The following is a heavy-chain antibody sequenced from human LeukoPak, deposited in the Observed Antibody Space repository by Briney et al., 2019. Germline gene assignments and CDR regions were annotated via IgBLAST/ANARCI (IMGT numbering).Heavy chain of an antibody. Sequence: GGSLRLSCAASGFTISKYSMHWVRQAPGKGLEWVAVISHDGSNKYYADSVKGRFTISRDNSKNMLYLQMNGLRPEDTAVYYCAEKGISDYWGQGTLVTVSS. D-gene: IGHD6-13*01. CDR3: AEKGISDY. V-gene: IGHV3-30-3*01. CDR2: ISHDGSNK. CDR1: GFTISKYS. J-gene: IGHJ4*02.